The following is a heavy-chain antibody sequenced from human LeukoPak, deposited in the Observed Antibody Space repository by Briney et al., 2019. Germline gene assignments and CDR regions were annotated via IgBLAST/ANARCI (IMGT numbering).Heavy chain of an antibody. CDR1: GGSISSSTYY. CDR2: IYSSGST. J-gene: IGHJ4*02. D-gene: IGHD7-27*01. Sequence: SETLSLTCVVSGGSISSSTYYWGWIRRPPGKGLEWIGSIYSSGSTFNNPSLKSRVTISIDTSKKQFSVKMSSVTAADTAVYYCARLTGPTSYFDYWGQGTLVTVSS. CDR3: ARLTGPTSYFDY. V-gene: IGHV4-39*07.